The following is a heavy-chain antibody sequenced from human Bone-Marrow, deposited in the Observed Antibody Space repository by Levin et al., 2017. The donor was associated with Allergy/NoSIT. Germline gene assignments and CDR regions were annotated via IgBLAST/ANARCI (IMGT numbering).Heavy chain of an antibody. CDR2: INEDAREK. V-gene: IGHV3-7*01. CDR1: GFTFSRYW. Sequence: GESLRISCAASGFTFSRYWMSWVRQAPGKGLEWVANINEDAREKYYVDSVKGRFTISRDNTENSLYLQMNSLRAEDTAIYYCARGYCSAGRCYGAGYDYWGQGTLITVSS. CDR3: ARGYCSAGRCYGAGYDY. J-gene: IGHJ4*02. D-gene: IGHD2-15*01.